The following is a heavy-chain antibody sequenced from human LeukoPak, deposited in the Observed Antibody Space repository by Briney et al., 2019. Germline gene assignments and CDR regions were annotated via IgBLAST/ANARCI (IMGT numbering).Heavy chain of an antibody. CDR2: ISSSSSYI. CDR3: ARERARGSYDLGF. V-gene: IGHV3-21*04. Sequence: TGGSLRLSCAASGFTFSSYSMNWVRQAPGKGLEWVSSISSSSSYIYYADSVKGRFTISRDNSKNTLYLQMNSLRAEDTAVYYCARERARGSYDLGFWGQGTLVTVSS. D-gene: IGHD1-26*01. CDR1: GFTFSSYS. J-gene: IGHJ4*02.